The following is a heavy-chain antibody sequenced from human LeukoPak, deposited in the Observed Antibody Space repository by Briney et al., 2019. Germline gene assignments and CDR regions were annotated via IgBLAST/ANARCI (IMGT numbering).Heavy chain of an antibody. J-gene: IGHJ6*02. CDR1: GGSIRSGGYY. CDR3: ARESYPISSWCHYGLDV. V-gene: IGHV4-31*03. CDR2: IYYDGST. D-gene: IGHD6-13*01. Sequence: SETLSLTCTVSGGSIRSGGYYWSWIRQHPGKGLEWLGYIYYDGSTDCNPSLKSRVPISLNTPNNQFTLTLTSVTAADTAVYYCARESYPISSWCHYGLDVWGQGTTVTVSS.